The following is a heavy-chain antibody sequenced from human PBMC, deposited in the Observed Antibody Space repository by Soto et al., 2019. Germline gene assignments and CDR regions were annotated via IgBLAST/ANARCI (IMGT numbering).Heavy chain of an antibody. CDR2: IYYSGST. Sequence: SETLSLTCTVSGGSISSSSYYWGWIRQPPGKGLEWIGSIYYSGSTYYNPSLKSRVTISVDTSKNQFSLKLSSVTAADTAVYYCARRRIGDYDILTGRVGHMDVWGKGTTVTVSS. CDR1: GGSISSSSYY. J-gene: IGHJ6*03. CDR3: ARRRIGDYDILTGRVGHMDV. D-gene: IGHD3-9*01. V-gene: IGHV4-39*01.